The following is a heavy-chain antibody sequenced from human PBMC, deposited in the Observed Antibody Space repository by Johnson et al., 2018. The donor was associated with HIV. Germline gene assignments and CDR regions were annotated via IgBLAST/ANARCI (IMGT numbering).Heavy chain of an antibody. CDR2: IWYDVSNK. CDR3: ARDAGQWLDDAFDI. J-gene: IGHJ3*02. CDR1: GFTFSSYG. D-gene: IGHD6-19*01. Sequence: QMQLVESGGGVVQPGRSLRLSCAASGFTFSSYGMHWVRQAPGKGLEWVAVIWYDVSNKYYADSVKGRFTISRDNSKNTLYLQLNSLRAEDTAMYYCARDAGQWLDDAFDIWGQGTMVTVSS. V-gene: IGHV3-33*01.